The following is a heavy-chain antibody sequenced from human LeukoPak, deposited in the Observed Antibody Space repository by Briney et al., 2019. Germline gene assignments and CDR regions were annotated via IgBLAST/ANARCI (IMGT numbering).Heavy chain of an antibody. V-gene: IGHV3-74*01. CDR1: GFTFSGYW. J-gene: IGHJ5*02. CDR3: ARGAPGTSVWFDP. Sequence: PGGSLRLSCVDSGFTFSGYWMHWVRQAPGEGLVWVSRINTDGTSINYADSVKGRFTISRDNAKNTLYLQMNSLRVEDTAVYYCARGAPGTSVWFDPWGPGTLVTVSS. CDR2: INTDGTSI. D-gene: IGHD6-13*01.